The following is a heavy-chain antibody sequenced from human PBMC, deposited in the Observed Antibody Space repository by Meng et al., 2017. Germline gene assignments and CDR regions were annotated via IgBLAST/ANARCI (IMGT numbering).Heavy chain of an antibody. CDR2: ISAYNGNT. CDR1: GYPFTGYG. Sequence: QVQRVQAVSGVRKPGASVKVACNAFGYPFTGYGISWVRQAPGQGLEWIGWISAYNGNTNYAQKLQGRVTMTTDTSTSTAYMELRSLRSDDTAVYYCARATTGTTGEPFDYWGQGSLVTVSS. V-gene: IGHV1-18*01. D-gene: IGHD1-1*01. CDR3: ARATTGTTGEPFDY. J-gene: IGHJ4*02.